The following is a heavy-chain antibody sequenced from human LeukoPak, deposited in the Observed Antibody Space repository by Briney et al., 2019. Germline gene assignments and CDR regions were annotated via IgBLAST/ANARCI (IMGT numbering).Heavy chain of an antibody. CDR1: GFIFSSYW. CDR3: AKSPRPGAFDI. V-gene: IGHV3-7*03. Sequence: GGSLRLSCAASGFIFSSYWMSWVRQAPGKGLEWVANIKQDGSEKYYVDSVKGRFTISRDDSKNTLYLQMNSLRAEDTAVYYCAKSPRPGAFDIWGQGTMVTVSS. J-gene: IGHJ3*02. CDR2: IKQDGSEK.